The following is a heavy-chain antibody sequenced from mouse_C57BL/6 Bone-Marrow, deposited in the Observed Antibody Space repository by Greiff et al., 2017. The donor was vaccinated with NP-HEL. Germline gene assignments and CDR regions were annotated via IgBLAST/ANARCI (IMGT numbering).Heavy chain of an antibody. CDR1: GFTFSSYG. V-gene: IGHV5-6*01. D-gene: IGHD2-4*01. CDR3: ARQNDYEGFAY. J-gene: IGHJ3*01. Sequence: EVKLVESGGDLVKPGGSLKLSCAASGFTFSSYGMSWVRQTPDKRLEWVATISSGGSYTYYPDSVKGRFTISRDNAKNTLYLQMSSLKSEDTAMYYCARQNDYEGFAYWGQGTLVTVSA. CDR2: ISSGGSYT.